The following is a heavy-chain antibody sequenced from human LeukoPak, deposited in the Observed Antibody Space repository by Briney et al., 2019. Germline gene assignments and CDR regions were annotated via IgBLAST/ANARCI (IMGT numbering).Heavy chain of an antibody. CDR1: GFTISDYV. CDR2: ISGAGRST. Sequence: PGASLRLSCAASGFTISDYVMTWVRQAPGKGLEWVSVISGAGRSTYYADSVRGRFTISRDNSKNTLYLQMSSLRSEDTAVYYCAKRFCGEGPCYYFDFWGQGTLVTVSS. V-gene: IGHV3-23*01. CDR3: AKRFCGEGPCYYFDF. J-gene: IGHJ4*02. D-gene: IGHD2-21*01.